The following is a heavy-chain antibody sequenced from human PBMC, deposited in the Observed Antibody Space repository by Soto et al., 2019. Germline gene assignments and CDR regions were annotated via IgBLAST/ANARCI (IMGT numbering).Heavy chain of an antibody. V-gene: IGHV3-74*03. Sequence: EVQLVESGGGLVQPGGALRLSCAASGFTFSLYWMHWVRQVPGKGLVWVSRINGAGSSITYADSVKGRFTISRDNAKNTLYLQMNSLRAEDTAVYYCVRDRSRNGFDPWGLGTLVTVSS. CDR2: INGAGSSI. D-gene: IGHD2-15*01. CDR3: VRDRSRNGFDP. CDR1: GFTFSLYW. J-gene: IGHJ5*02.